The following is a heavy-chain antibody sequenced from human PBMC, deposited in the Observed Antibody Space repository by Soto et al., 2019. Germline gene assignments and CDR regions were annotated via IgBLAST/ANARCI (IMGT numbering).Heavy chain of an antibody. CDR3: ARSGGLELLLSNWFDP. CDR2: INHSGST. J-gene: IGHJ5*02. CDR1: GGSFSGYY. D-gene: IGHD3-3*01. Sequence: SETLSLTCAAYGGSFSGYYWSWIRQPPGKGLEWIGEINHSGSTNYNPSLKSRVTISVDTSKNQFSLKLSSVTAADTAVYYCARSGGLELLLSNWFDPWGQGTLVTVSS. V-gene: IGHV4-34*01.